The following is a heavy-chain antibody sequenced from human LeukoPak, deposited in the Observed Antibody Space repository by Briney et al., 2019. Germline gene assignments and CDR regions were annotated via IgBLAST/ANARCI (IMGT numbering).Heavy chain of an antibody. J-gene: IGHJ4*02. V-gene: IGHV4-59*01. D-gene: IGHD2-21*01. CDR1: GGSISSYY. CDR3: ARHLIPTVPYSPFDY. Sequence: PSETLSLTCTVSGGSISSYYWSWIRQPPGKGLEWIGYIYYSGSTNYNPSLKSRVTISVDTSKNQFSLKLSSVTAADTAVYYCARHLIPTVPYSPFDYWGQGTLVTVSS. CDR2: IYYSGST.